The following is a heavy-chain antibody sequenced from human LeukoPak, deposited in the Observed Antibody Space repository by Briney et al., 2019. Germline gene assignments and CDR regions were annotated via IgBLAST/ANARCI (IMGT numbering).Heavy chain of an antibody. CDR2: IYSGGST. V-gene: IGHV3-66*01. CDR3: ARALDYRGVDY. CDR1: GFTVSSNY. Sequence: GGSLRLSCAASGFTVSSNYMSWVRQAPGKGLEWVSVIYSGGSTYYADSVKGRFTISRDNSKNTLYLQMNSLRAEDTAVYYCARALDYRGVDYWGQGTLVTVSS. J-gene: IGHJ4*02. D-gene: IGHD4-11*01.